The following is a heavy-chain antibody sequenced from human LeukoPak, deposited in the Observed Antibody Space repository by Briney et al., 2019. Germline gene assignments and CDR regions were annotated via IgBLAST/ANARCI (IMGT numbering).Heavy chain of an antibody. J-gene: IGHJ3*01. V-gene: IGHV3-9*01. CDR2: INWNSGNI. CDR1: GFIFDDYA. Sequence: GGSLRLSCAASGFIFDDYAMYWVRQVPGKGLEWVSGINWNSGNIVYADSVKGRFTISRDNAKNSLYLQMNSPRAEDTAVYYCARLDDAFDVWGQGTMVTVSS. D-gene: IGHD3-9*01. CDR3: ARLDDAFDV.